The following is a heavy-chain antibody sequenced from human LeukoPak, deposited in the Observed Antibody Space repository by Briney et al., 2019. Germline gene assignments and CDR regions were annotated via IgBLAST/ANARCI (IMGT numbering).Heavy chain of an antibody. CDR3: AREESDDYVWGSYRYNQGPFDY. J-gene: IGHJ4*02. D-gene: IGHD3-16*02. CDR1: GYTFTSYG. V-gene: IGHV1-18*01. CDR2: ISAYNGNT. Sequence: ASVKVSCKASGYTFTSYGISWVRQAPGQGLEWMGWISAYNGNTNYAQKLQGRVTMTTDTSTSTAYMELRSLRSDDTAVYYWAREESDDYVWGSYRYNQGPFDYWGQGTLVTVSS.